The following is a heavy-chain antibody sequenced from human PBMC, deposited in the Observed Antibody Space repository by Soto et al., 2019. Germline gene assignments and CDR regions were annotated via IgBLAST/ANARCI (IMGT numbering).Heavy chain of an antibody. J-gene: IGHJ6*02. CDR2: IYHSGST. V-gene: IGHV4-4*02. CDR1: GGSISSSNW. D-gene: IGHD3-10*02. Sequence: QVQLQESGPGLVKPSGTLSLTCAVSGGSISSSNWWSWVRQPPGKGLEWIGEIYHSGSTNYNPSPKRRVTISVDKSKSQFSLKLSSVTAADTAGYYCASVRGGYYYAMDVWGQGTTVTVSS. CDR3: ASVRGGYYYAMDV.